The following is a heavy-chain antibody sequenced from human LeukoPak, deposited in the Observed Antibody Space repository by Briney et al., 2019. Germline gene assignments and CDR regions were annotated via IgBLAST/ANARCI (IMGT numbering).Heavy chain of an antibody. Sequence: GGTLRLSCAASGFTFSSYGMSWVRQAPGKGLEWVSAISGSGGSTYYADSVKGRFTVSRDNSKNTLYLQMNSLRAEDTAVYYCAKEKDGQLWPYFDYWGQGTLVTVSS. CDR1: GFTFSSYG. J-gene: IGHJ4*02. D-gene: IGHD5-18*01. CDR3: AKEKDGQLWPYFDY. CDR2: ISGSGGST. V-gene: IGHV3-23*01.